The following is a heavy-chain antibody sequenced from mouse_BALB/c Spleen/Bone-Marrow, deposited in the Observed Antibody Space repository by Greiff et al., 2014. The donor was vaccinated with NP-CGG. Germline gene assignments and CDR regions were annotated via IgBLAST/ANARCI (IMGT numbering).Heavy chain of an antibody. V-gene: IGHV1-15*01. CDR2: IDPETGGT. Sequence: VKLQESGAELVRPGASVTLSCKASGYTFTDYEMHWVKQTPVHGLEWIGAIDPETGGTAYNQKFKGKATLTADKSSSTAYMELRSLTSEDSAVYYCRAYYRYDGYAMDYWGQGTSVTVPS. CDR1: GYTFTDYE. J-gene: IGHJ4*01. CDR3: RAYYRYDGYAMDY. D-gene: IGHD2-14*01.